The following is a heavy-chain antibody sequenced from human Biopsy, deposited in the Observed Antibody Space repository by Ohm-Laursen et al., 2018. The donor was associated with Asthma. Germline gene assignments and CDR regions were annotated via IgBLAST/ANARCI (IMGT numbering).Heavy chain of an antibody. J-gene: IGHJ4*02. V-gene: IGHV3-9*01. CDR2: VSWNSGSI. CDR3: VKDIRLQLWGFDS. D-gene: IGHD6-13*01. Sequence: SLRLSCSASGFTFDDYAMHWVRQAPGKGLEWVSGVSWNSGSIDYADSVKGRFTISRDNAKNSLYPQMNSLRGADTALYYCVKDIRLQLWGFDSWGQGTLVTVAS. CDR1: GFTFDDYA.